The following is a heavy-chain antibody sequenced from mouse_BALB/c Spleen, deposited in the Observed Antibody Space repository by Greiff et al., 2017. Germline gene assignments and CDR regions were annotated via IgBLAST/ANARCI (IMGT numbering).Heavy chain of an antibody. CDR1: GFTFSSYA. CDR3: ARDLGHYYGYDAMDY. Sequence: EVKLVESGGGLVKPGGSLKLSCAASGFTFSSYAMSWVRQSPEKRLEWVAEISSGGSYTYYPDTVTGRFTISRDNAKNTLYLEMSSLRSEDTAMYYCARDLGHYYGYDAMDYWGQGTSVTVSS. J-gene: IGHJ4*01. D-gene: IGHD1-2*01. V-gene: IGHV5-9-4*01. CDR2: ISSGGSYT.